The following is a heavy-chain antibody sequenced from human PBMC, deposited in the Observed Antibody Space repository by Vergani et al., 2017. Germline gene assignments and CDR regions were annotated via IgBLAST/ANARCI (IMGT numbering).Heavy chain of an antibody. J-gene: IGHJ4*02. CDR2: IYHSGNT. CDR3: ARGDYGDYFGLVDY. D-gene: IGHD4-17*01. Sequence: QVQLQESGPGLVKPPGTLSLTCAVSGGSISTNNWWSWVRQPPGKGLEWIGEIYHSGNTNYNPSLKSRVTISVDKSKNQFSLKLISVTAADTAVYYCARGDYGDYFGLVDYWGQGTLVTVSS. V-gene: IGHV4-4*03. CDR1: GGSISTNNW.